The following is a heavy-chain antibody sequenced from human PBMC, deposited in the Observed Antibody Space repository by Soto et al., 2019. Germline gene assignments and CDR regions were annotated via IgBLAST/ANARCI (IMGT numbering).Heavy chain of an antibody. J-gene: IGHJ4*02. CDR1: GFTFSNYA. D-gene: IGHD3-16*01. CDR2: VSATAGTT. CDR3: AKDRLAGGFDY. Sequence: GSLRRSCAASGFTFSNYAMSWVRQAPGKGLEWVSLVSATAGTTYYTDSVKGRVTISRDNSRNTVYLQMNSLRADDTAVYYCAKDRLAGGFDYWGQGTLVTVSS. V-gene: IGHV3-23*01.